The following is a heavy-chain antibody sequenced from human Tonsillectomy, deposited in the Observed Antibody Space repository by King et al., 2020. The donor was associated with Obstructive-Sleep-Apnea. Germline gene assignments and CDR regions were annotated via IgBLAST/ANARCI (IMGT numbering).Heavy chain of an antibody. Sequence: VQLVESGGGLVKPGGSLRLSCAASGFTFSDYYMSWIRQAPGKGLESISYISSSGSTIYHADSVQGRFTISRDNAKNSVYLQMNRLRAEDTAVYYCARDRSTPYSPTYYYGMDVWGQGTTVTVSS. CDR2: ISSSGSTI. V-gene: IGHV3-11*01. D-gene: IGHD6-13*01. CDR3: ARDRSTPYSPTYYYGMDV. J-gene: IGHJ6*02. CDR1: GFTFSDYY.